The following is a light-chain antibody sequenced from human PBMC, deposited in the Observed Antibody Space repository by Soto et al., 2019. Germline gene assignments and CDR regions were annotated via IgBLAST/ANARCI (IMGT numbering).Light chain of an antibody. CDR2: AAS. CDR3: QQSYRFPKT. J-gene: IGKJ1*01. CDR1: RDIRHF. Sequence: DIQMTQSPSAMSASVGDRVTITCRAGRDIRHFLAWFQQRPGKVPKRLVYAASTLQSGVPSRFSGSGSGTEFTLTIISLQPEDFATYYCQQSYRFPKTFGRGTKVDI. V-gene: IGKV1-17*03.